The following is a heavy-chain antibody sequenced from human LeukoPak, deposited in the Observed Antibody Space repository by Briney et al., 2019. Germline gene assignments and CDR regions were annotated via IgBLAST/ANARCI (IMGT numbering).Heavy chain of an antibody. CDR3: ARDLMRLGELWEAFDI. D-gene: IGHD3-16*01. J-gene: IGHJ3*02. CDR1: GYTPCSNY. V-gene: IGHV3-53*01. Sequence: GGSLRLSCAPSGYTPCSNYMRCVPHAPGEGLESVSDIYSGGSTYYADSVKGRFTISRDNSKNTLYLQMNSLRAEDTAVYYCARDLMRLGELWEAFDIWGQGTMVTVSS. CDR2: IYSGGST.